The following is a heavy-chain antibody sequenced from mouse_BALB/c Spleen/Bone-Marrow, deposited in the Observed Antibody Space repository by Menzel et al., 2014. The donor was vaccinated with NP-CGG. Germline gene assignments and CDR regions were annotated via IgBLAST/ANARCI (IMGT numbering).Heavy chain of an antibody. D-gene: IGHD1-1*01. Sequence: EVQLQQSGAELVKPGASVKLSCTASGINIKDTYMHWVKQRPEQGLEWIGRIDSANGNTKYDPKFQGKATITADTSSNTAYLQLSSLTSEDTAVYYCASYYYGSSGFAYWGQGTLVTVSA. V-gene: IGHV14-3*02. J-gene: IGHJ3*01. CDR3: ASYYYGSSGFAY. CDR1: GINIKDTY. CDR2: IDSANGNT.